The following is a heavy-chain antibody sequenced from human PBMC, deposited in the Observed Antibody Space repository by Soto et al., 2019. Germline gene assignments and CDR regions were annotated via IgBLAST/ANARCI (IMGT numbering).Heavy chain of an antibody. J-gene: IGHJ5*02. CDR3: ARGGIAAAAEDGNWFDP. V-gene: IGHV4-34*01. CDR2: INHSGST. Sequence: SETLSLTCAVYGGSFSGYYWSWIRQPPGKGLEWIGEINHSGSTNYNPSLKSRVTISVDTSKNQFSLKLSSVTAADTAVYYCARGGIAAAAEDGNWFDPWGQGTLVTVSS. D-gene: IGHD6-13*01. CDR1: GGSFSGYY.